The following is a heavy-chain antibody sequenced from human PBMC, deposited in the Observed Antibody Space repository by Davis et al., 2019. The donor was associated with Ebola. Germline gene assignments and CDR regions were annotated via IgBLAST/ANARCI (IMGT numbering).Heavy chain of an antibody. V-gene: IGHV4-59*12. J-gene: IGHJ6*02. CDR3: ARSRGRWNYYGMDV. CDR2: IYYSGST. D-gene: IGHD4-23*01. Sequence: MPGGSLRLSCTVSGGSISSYYWSWIRQPPGKGLEWIGYIYYSGSTNYNPSLKSRVTISVDTSKNQFSLKLSSVTAADTAVYYCARSRGRWNYYGMDVWGQGTTVTVSS. CDR1: GGSISSYY.